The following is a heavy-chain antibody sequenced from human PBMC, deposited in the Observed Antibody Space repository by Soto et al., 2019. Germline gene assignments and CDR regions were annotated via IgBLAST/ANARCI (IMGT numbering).Heavy chain of an antibody. CDR1: GYTFTGYY. Sequence: ASVKVSCKASGYTFTGYYMHWVRQAPGQGLEWMGWINPNSGGTNYAQKFQGRATMTRDTSISTAYMELSRLRSDDTAVYYCARVVPGAEAWFGPWGQGTLVTVSS. CDR2: INPNSGGT. CDR3: ARVVPGAEAWFGP. J-gene: IGHJ5*02. D-gene: IGHD2-2*01. V-gene: IGHV1-2*02.